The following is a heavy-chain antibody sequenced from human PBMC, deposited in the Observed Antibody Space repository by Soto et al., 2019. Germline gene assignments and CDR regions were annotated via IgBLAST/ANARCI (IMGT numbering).Heavy chain of an antibody. V-gene: IGHV3-23*01. Sequence: GSLRLSCAASGFTFSSYAMSWVRQAPGKGLEWVSGISGSGGSTNYADSVKGRFTISRDNSKNTLYVQMKSLRAEDTAVYYXAXXLRXSXGDFDYWGQGTLVTVSS. D-gene: IGHD6-19*01. CDR1: GFTFSSYA. J-gene: IGHJ4*02. CDR3: AXXLRXSXGDFDY. CDR2: ISGSGGST.